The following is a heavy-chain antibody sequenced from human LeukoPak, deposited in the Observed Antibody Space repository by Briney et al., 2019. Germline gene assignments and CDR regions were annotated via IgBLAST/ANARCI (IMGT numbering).Heavy chain of an antibody. J-gene: IGHJ3*02. CDR2: ITDSGGSK. CDR3: AKLGVFDPFDI. Sequence: GGSLRLSCAASGFTFSTCATTWVRQAPGKGLEWVSAITDSGGSKFYADSVKGRFSISRDNSKNTVYLQMTSLRAEDTAVYYCAKLGVFDPFDIWGQGTMVTVSS. CDR1: GFTFSTCA. D-gene: IGHD3-3*01. V-gene: IGHV3-23*01.